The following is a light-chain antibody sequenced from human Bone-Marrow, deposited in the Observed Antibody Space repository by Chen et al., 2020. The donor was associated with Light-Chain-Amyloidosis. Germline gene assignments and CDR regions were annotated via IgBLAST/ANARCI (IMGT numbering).Light chain of an antibody. Sequence: QSVLTQPPSASGTPGQSVTISCSGASSNIGINYVYWDPNFPGAAPNLIIHRNNQRPSGVPERFSAAKSGTSAFLANSGLRSEDEADYYCAAWDGSLSGYVFGTGTKVIVL. CDR2: RNN. CDR1: SSNIGINY. V-gene: IGLV1-47*01. CDR3: AAWDGSLSGYV. J-gene: IGLJ1*01.